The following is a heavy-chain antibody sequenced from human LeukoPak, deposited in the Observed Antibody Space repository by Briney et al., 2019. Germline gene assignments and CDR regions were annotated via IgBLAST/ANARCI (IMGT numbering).Heavy chain of an antibody. V-gene: IGHV4-39*01. CDR1: GGSISSSSYY. CDR3: ASPIPGAFDI. J-gene: IGHJ3*02. D-gene: IGHD3-10*01. CDR2: IYYSGST. Sequence: SETLSLTCTVSGGSISSSSYYWGWIRQPPGKGLEWIGSIYYSGSTYYNPSLKSRVTISVDTSKNQFSLKLSSVTAADTAVCYCASPIPGAFDIWGQGTMVTVSS.